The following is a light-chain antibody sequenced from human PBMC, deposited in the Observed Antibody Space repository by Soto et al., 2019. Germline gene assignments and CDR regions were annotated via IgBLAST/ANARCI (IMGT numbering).Light chain of an antibody. CDR3: SSYTKNRTLL. CDR2: EVT. Sequence: QSVLTQPPSVSGSPGQSITVSCTGTSSDIGAHNFVSWYQQHPGKAPRLIIYEVTNRPSGLSDRFSGSKSGNTASLIISGLQAEDEADYFCSSYTKNRTLLFGGGTKLTVL. V-gene: IGLV2-14*01. J-gene: IGLJ2*01. CDR1: SSDIGAHNF.